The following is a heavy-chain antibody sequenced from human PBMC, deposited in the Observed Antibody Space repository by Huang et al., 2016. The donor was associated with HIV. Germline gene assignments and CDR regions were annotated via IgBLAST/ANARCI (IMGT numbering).Heavy chain of an antibody. J-gene: IGHJ6*02. V-gene: IGHV3-21*06. CDR3: ARPQGDKVRGIIRSYYYYYGMDV. CDR2: FGSSSSYI. D-gene: IGHD3-10*01. CDR1: GFTFTNYA. Sequence: EVQLVDSGGGLVKPGGSLRLSCVSSGFTFTNYAMNWVRQAQGKGLEWVSGFGSSSSYIYYADSVKGRFTISRDDAKNSLYLQMNSLRAEDTAVYYCARPQGDKVRGIIRSYYYYYGMDVWGRGTTVTVSS.